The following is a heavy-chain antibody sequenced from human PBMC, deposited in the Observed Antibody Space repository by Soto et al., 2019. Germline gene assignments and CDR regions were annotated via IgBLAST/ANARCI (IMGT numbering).Heavy chain of an antibody. CDR1: GFTFSSYW. CDR2: IKQDGSEK. CDR3: ARDRCGSTSCYIGDLFDY. D-gene: IGHD2-2*02. Sequence: EVQLVESGGGLVQPGGSLRLSCAASGFTFSSYWMSWVRQAPGKGLEWVANIKQDGSEKYYVDSVKGRFTISRDNAKNSLYLQMNSLRAEDTAVYYCARDRCGSTSCYIGDLFDYWGQGTLVTVSS. V-gene: IGHV3-7*01. J-gene: IGHJ4*02.